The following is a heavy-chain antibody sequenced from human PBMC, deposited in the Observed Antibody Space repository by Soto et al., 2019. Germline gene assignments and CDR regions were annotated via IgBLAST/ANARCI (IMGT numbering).Heavy chain of an antibody. CDR3: ARATGGSSYVPFDY. Sequence: GGSLRLSCVVSGFSFKNYAMSWVRQAPGKGLEWVSGLSSSGSSTYYADSVKGRFTISRDHSKNTLYLQMSSLGAEATAVYYCARATGGSSYVPFDYWGQGALVTVSS. CDR1: GFSFKNYA. V-gene: IGHV3-23*01. CDR2: LSSSGSST. J-gene: IGHJ4*02. D-gene: IGHD1-26*01.